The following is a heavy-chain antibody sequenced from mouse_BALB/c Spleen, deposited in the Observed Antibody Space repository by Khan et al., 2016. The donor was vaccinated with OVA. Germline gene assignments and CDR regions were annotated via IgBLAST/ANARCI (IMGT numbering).Heavy chain of an antibody. CDR2: ISTGGHYT. V-gene: IGHV5-9-3*01. D-gene: IGHD2-2*01. Sequence: EVELVESGGGVVKPGGSLKLSCSASGFTFSSFAMSWVRQTPEKRLEWVATISTGGHYTFYPDSVKGRFTISRDNARNTLYLQMSSLRSEDTAIYYCTRSLVDYYAMDYWGRGTSVTVSA. CDR1: GFTFSSFA. J-gene: IGHJ4*01. CDR3: TRSLVDYYAMDY.